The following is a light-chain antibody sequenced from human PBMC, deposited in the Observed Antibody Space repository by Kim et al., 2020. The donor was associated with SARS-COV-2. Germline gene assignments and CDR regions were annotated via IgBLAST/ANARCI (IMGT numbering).Light chain of an antibody. CDR1: QSVNSN. CDR2: GAS. J-gene: IGKJ2*01. V-gene: IGKV3-15*01. CDR3: QQYENWPPYT. Sequence: VSPRERVTLSCTASQSVNSNLACYQQRRGQSPTLLIFGASTRATGVPARFSGRGFGTEFSFTISSLQSEDFAIYFCQQYENWPPYTFGQGTKLEI.